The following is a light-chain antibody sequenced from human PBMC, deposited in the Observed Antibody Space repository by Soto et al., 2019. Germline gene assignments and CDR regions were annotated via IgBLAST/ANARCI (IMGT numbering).Light chain of an antibody. J-gene: IGKJ2*01. CDR2: KVS. V-gene: IGKV2-30*01. Sequence: DVVMTQSPLSLPVTLGQPASISCRSSQSLVDRDGNTYLNWFQQRPGQFLRRLIYKVSNRDSGVPDRFSGSGSGTDFTLIINRVEADDRGVYSCMQGTHWPKTFGQGTKLEIE. CDR3: MQGTHWPKT. CDR1: QSLVDRDGNTY.